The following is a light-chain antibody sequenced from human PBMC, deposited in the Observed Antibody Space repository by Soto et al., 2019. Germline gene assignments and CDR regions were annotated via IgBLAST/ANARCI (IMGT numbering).Light chain of an antibody. Sequence: DTQMTQSPSSLSAPVGDRVTITCRASHDINNYLAWYQHKPGKVPKVLIYVASTLRSGVPSRFSGSGSGTEFTLTISSLQPEDAATYYCQKYDSALLTFGGGTKVEIK. J-gene: IGKJ4*01. V-gene: IGKV1-27*01. CDR3: QKYDSALLT. CDR1: HDINNY. CDR2: VAS.